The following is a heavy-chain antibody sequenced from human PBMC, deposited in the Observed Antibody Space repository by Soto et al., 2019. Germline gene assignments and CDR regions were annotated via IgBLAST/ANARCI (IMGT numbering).Heavy chain of an antibody. J-gene: IGHJ4*02. Sequence: SGGSLRLSCAASGFTFSSSTMNWVRQAPGKGLEWVPSISSDSVWIYYAASVKGRFTISRDNAKNSLFLQMSSLRAEDTAVYYCASGSYGDYSDWGQGTPVTVSS. CDR1: GFTFSSST. CDR2: ISSDSVWI. D-gene: IGHD4-17*01. V-gene: IGHV3-21*01. CDR3: ASGSYGDYSD.